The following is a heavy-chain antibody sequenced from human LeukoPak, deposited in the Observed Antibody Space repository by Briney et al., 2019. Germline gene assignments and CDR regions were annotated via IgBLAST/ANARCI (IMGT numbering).Heavy chain of an antibody. CDR1: GYTFTSYD. CDR2: MNPNSGNT. J-gene: IGHJ3*02. D-gene: IGHD6-19*01. V-gene: IGHV1-8*01. CDR3: ARGPAKSSIAVAPFAFDI. Sequence: ASVKVSCKASGYTFTSYDINWVRQATGQGLEWMGWMNPNSGNTGYAQKFQGRVTMTRNTSISTAYMELSSLRSEDTAVYYCARGPAKSSIAVAPFAFDIWGQGTMVTVSS.